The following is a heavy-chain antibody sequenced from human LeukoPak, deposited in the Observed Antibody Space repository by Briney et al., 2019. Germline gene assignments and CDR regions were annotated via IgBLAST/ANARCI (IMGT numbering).Heavy chain of an antibody. CDR2: IIPIFGTA. CDR1: GGTFSSYS. Sequence: SVTLSCNASGGTFSSYSISWVRQAPGQGLEWMGGIIPIFGTANYAQKFQGRVTITADESTSTAYMELSRLRSEDTAVYYCARVTVLIDSSGYYWFDPWGQGTLVTVSS. CDR3: ARVTVLIDSSGYYWFDP. J-gene: IGHJ5*02. D-gene: IGHD3-22*01. V-gene: IGHV1-69*13.